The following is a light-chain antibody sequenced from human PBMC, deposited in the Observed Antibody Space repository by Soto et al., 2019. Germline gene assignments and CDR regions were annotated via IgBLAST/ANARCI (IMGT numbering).Light chain of an antibody. V-gene: IGKV4-1*01. Sequence: DIVMTQSPDSLAVSLGEMATINCKSSQSRLANCNNKNCLAWYQHKPGQPPKMLILWASTRESGVPDRFSGSGSGTDFTLTISSLQSEDAAVYYCQNFFSPPFPFGQGTKLEIK. CDR2: WAS. J-gene: IGKJ2*01. CDR3: QNFFSPPFP. CDR1: QSRLANCNNKNC.